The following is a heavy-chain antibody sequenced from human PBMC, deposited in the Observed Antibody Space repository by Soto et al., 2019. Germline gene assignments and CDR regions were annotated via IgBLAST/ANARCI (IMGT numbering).Heavy chain of an antibody. Sequence: EVQLAESGGGLVQPGGSLRLSCAASGFTFSDHYMDWVRQAPGKGLEWVGRSRDKVHSHTTEYAASVKGRFTISRGDSDNPPYLQMKSLKAADTAVYYCARGVVSTVYFDYWGQGTLVSVSS. CDR2: SRDKVHSHTT. J-gene: IGHJ4*02. CDR3: ARGVVSTVYFDY. CDR1: GFTFSDHY. D-gene: IGHD5-12*01. V-gene: IGHV3-72*01.